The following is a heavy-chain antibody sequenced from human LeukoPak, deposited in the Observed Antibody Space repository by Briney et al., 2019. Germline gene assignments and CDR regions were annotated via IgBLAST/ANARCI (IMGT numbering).Heavy chain of an antibody. CDR1: AVTFSRDG. D-gene: IGHD4-17*01. Sequence: VGSLRLSCAASAVTFSRDGMHWGRQGPGKGLGWGAFIRYDGSKKYYADSVKRRFPISRDNSTPTLYLKMNSLRAEDTAVYYCAKEIWPTVTTPGWTYFDYWGQGALVTVSS. CDR2: IRYDGSKK. J-gene: IGHJ4*02. V-gene: IGHV3-30*02. CDR3: AKEIWPTVTTPGWTYFDY.